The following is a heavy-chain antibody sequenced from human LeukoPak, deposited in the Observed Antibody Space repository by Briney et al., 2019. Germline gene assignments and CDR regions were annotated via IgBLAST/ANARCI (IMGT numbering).Heavy chain of an antibody. CDR3: TASDTPGVDY. J-gene: IGHJ4*02. D-gene: IGHD5-18*01. CDR2: IKSKKFGETT. V-gene: IGHV3-15*01. Sequence: GGSLRLSCAASGFTFSNAWLSWVRQTPGKGLEWVGRIKSKKFGETTDYAAPVKGRFTISRDDSKNMLYLQMNSLKTEDTAVFYCTASDTPGVDYWGQGTLLTVSS. CDR1: GFTFSNAW.